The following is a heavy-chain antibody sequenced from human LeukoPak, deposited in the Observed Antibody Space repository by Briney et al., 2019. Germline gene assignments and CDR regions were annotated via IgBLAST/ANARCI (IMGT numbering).Heavy chain of an antibody. Sequence: GGSLTLSCAGSGFTFSRNYMGWVRQAPGMRLEWVATIKEDGSAQNYVDSVKGRFTISRDNVKNSLYLQMNGLRAEDTAVYYCVRGPLRTAADEYWGPGTMVTVST. CDR3: VRGPLRTAADEY. J-gene: IGHJ4*02. CDR1: GFTFSRNY. V-gene: IGHV3-7*01. CDR2: IKEDGSAQ. D-gene: IGHD6-13*01.